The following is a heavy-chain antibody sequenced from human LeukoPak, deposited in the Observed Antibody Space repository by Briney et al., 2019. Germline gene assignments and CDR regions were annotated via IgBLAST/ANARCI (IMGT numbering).Heavy chain of an antibody. Sequence: SETLSLRCAVYGGSFSGYQRTWVRQSPGMGLEWIGEINPSGRTNYNPSLKSRVIISVDTSKNQFSLRLSSGTAADTAIYYCARALTFPDFYYYMDVWGEGTTVTVSS. CDR1: GGSFSGYQ. CDR2: INPSGRT. D-gene: IGHD2/OR15-2a*01. V-gene: IGHV4-34*01. J-gene: IGHJ6*03. CDR3: ARALTFPDFYYYMDV.